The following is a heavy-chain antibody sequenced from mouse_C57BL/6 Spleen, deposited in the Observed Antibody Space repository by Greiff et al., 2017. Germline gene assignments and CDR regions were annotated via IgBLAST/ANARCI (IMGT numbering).Heavy chain of an antibody. V-gene: IGHV1-64*01. CDR2: IHPNSGST. Sequence: QVQLKQPGAELVKPGASVKLSCKASGYTFTSYWMHWVKQRPGQGLEWIGMIHPNSGSTNYNEKFKSKATLTVDKSSSTAYMQLSSLTSEDSAVYYCAREDDYDDYAMDYWGQGTSVTVSS. CDR3: AREDDYDDYAMDY. D-gene: IGHD2-4*01. CDR1: GYTFTSYW. J-gene: IGHJ4*01.